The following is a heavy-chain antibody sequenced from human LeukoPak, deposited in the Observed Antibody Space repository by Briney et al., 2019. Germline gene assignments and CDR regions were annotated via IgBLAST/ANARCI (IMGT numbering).Heavy chain of an antibody. D-gene: IGHD3-16*01. J-gene: IGHJ2*01. CDR2: INPNSGGT. V-gene: IGHV1-2*04. CDR3: ARGIGFGNFDL. Sequence: ASVKVSCKASGYTFTGYYMHWVRQAPGQGLEWMGWINPNSGGTNYAQKFQGWVTISVDTSKNQFSLKLSSVTAADTAVYYCARGIGFGNFDLWGRGTLVTVSS. CDR1: GYTFTGYY.